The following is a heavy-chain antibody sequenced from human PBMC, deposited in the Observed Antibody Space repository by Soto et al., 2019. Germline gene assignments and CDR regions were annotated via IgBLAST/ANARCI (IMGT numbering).Heavy chain of an antibody. J-gene: IGHJ5*02. CDR3: ARDNVASTNYYWFDP. CDR2: IWNDGSNT. V-gene: IGHV3-33*01. CDR1: GFTFSSYG. Sequence: QVQLVESGGGVVQPGRSLRLSCAASGFTFSSYGMHWVRQAPGKGLEWVALIWNDGSNTYYADSVQGRFTISRDNSKNTLYLQMNSLSAEDTAVYYCARDNVASTNYYWFDPRGQGTLVTVSS. D-gene: IGHD1-7*01.